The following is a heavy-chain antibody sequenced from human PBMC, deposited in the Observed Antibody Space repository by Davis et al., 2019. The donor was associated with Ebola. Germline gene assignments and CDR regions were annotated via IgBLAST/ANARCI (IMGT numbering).Heavy chain of an antibody. V-gene: IGHV3-30*18. Sequence: PGGSLRLSCAVSGFTFSYYGMHWVRQAPGKGLEWVAVISYDGSDKYYADSVKGRFTISRDNSKNTLFLQMNSLRTEDTAVYYCAKGRITIIVASAFDIWGQGTMVTVSS. J-gene: IGHJ3*02. CDR1: GFTFSYYG. CDR3: AKGRITIIVASAFDI. D-gene: IGHD3-22*01. CDR2: ISYDGSDK.